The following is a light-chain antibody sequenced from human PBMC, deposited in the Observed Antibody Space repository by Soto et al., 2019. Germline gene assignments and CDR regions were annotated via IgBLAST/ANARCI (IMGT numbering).Light chain of an antibody. V-gene: IGLV2-11*01. CDR1: SSDVGGYKF. J-gene: IGLJ1*01. CDR3: CSYAGFYTSC. Sequence: QSALTQPRSVSGSPGQSVTISCTGTSSDVGGYKFVSWYQQHPGKAPKFMIYEVSKRPSGVPDRFSGSKSGNTAFLTISGLQAEDEADYYCCSYAGFYTSCFGTGTKVTVL. CDR2: EVS.